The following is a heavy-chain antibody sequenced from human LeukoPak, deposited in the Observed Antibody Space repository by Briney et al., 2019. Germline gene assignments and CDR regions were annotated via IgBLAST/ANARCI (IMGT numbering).Heavy chain of an antibody. D-gene: IGHD5-12*01. Sequence: SETLSLTCAVYGGSFSGYYWSWIRQPPGKGREWIGEINHSGSTNYNPSLKSRVTISVDTSKNQFSLKLSSVTAADTAIYYCSRLSYGYDPYYFDYWGQGTLVTVSS. CDR2: INHSGST. CDR1: GGSFSGYY. J-gene: IGHJ4*02. V-gene: IGHV4-34*01. CDR3: SRLSYGYDPYYFDY.